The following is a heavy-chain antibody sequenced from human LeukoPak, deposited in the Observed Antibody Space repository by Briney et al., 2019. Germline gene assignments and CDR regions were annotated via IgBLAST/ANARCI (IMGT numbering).Heavy chain of an antibody. CDR1: GGSISSYY. Sequence: NPSETLSLTCTVSGGSISSYYWSWIRQPPGKGLEWMGYIYYSGSTNYNPSLKSRVTISVDTSKNQFSLKLSSVTAADTAVYYCARVLPQSSSWFFDLWGRGTLVTVSS. J-gene: IGHJ2*01. CDR3: ARVLPQSSSWFFDL. V-gene: IGHV4-59*01. D-gene: IGHD6-13*01. CDR2: IYYSGST.